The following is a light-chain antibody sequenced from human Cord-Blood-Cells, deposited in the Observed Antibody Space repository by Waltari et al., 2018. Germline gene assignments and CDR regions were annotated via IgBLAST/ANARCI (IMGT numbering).Light chain of an antibody. Sequence: DIVMTQSPDSLAVSLCDRATINCKSSQSVLYRSNSKNDLAWYQQKPGQTPKLLIYWASTRESGVPDRFSGSGSGTDFTLTISSLQAEDVAVYYCQQYYSTPYTFGKGTKLEIK. V-gene: IGKV4-1*01. J-gene: IGKJ2*01. CDR2: WAS. CDR3: QQYYSTPYT. CDR1: QSVLYRSNSKND.